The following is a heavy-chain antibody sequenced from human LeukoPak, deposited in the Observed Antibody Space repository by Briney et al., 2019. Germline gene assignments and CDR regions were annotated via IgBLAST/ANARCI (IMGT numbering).Heavy chain of an antibody. J-gene: IGHJ3*02. D-gene: IGHD2-21*02. CDR1: GGSISSYY. Sequence: SETLSLTCTVSGGSISSYYWSWIRQPPGKGLEWIGYIYYSGSTNYNPSLKSRVTISVDTSKNQFSLKLSSVTAADTAVYYCARDGTPEAYCGGDCSEAFDIWGQGTMVTVSS. CDR2: IYYSGST. CDR3: ARDGTPEAYCGGDCSEAFDI. V-gene: IGHV4-59*01.